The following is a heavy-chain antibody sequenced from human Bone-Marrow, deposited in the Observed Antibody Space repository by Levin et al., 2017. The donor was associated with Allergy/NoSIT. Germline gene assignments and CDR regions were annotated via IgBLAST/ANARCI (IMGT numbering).Heavy chain of an antibody. D-gene: IGHD1-26*01. CDR3: AKGGLYSGSFAGFDS. CDR2: ISYDGDNK. CDR1: GFPFSIHG. Sequence: AGGSLRLSCAASGFPFSIHGLHWVRQAPGKGLEWVAFISYDGDNKYYGDPVKGRFTISRDNSNSMLHLQMNSLRREDSGVYYCAKGGLYSGSFAGFDSWGQGALVTVSS. J-gene: IGHJ5*01. V-gene: IGHV3-30*18.